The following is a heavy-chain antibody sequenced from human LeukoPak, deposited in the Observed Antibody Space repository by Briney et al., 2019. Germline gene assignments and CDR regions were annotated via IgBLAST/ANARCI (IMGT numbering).Heavy chain of an antibody. CDR1: GGSISSSSYY. CDR3: ARAPPPRGYCSGGSCEVGYYFDY. D-gene: IGHD2-15*01. V-gene: IGHV4-39*07. Sequence: SSETLSLTCTVSGGSISSSSYYWGWIRQPPGKGLEWIGSIYYSGSTYYNPSLKSRVTISVDTSKNQFSLKLSSVTAADTAVYYCARAPPPRGYCSGGSCEVGYYFDYWGQGTLVTVSS. J-gene: IGHJ4*02. CDR2: IYYSGST.